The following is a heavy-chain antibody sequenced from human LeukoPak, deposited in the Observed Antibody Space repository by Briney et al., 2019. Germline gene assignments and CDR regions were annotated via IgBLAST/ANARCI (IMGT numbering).Heavy chain of an antibody. V-gene: IGHV1-8*01. J-gene: IGHJ4*02. CDR1: GYTFTNYD. Sequence: ASVKVSCKASGYTFTNYDINWVGQAPGQGLEWLGYMTPQSGNTGSAQKLQGRISLTRDTSTNTAYLDLRSLRSEDTAVYYCTRGDYWGQGTLVTVSS. CDR2: MTPQSGNT. CDR3: TRGDY.